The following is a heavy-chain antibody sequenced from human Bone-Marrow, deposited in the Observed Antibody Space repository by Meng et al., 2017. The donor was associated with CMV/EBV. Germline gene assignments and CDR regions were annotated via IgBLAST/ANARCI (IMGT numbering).Heavy chain of an antibody. D-gene: IGHD6-6*01. J-gene: IGHJ4*02. CDR3: ARGLGY. Sequence: GSLRLSCTVSGGSVSSGSYYWSWIRQPPGKGLEWIGYIYYSGSTNYNPSLKSRVTISVDTSKNQFSLKLSSVTAADTAVYYCARGLGYWGQGTLVTVSS. V-gene: IGHV4-61*01. CDR1: GGSVSSGSYY. CDR2: IYYSGST.